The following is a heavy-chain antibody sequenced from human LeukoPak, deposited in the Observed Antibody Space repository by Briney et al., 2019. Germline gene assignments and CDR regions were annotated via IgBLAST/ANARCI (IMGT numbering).Heavy chain of an antibody. V-gene: IGHV1-2*06. CDR3: ARDTTAIFGVVISRGMDV. CDR2: INPNSGGT. D-gene: IGHD3-3*01. J-gene: IGHJ6*02. Sequence: HVASVKVSCTASGYTFTGYYMHWVRQAPGQGLEWMGRINPNSGGTNYAQKFQGRVTMTRDTSISTAYMELSRLRSDDTAVYYCARDTTAIFGVVISRGMDVWGQGTTVTVSS. CDR1: GYTFTGYY.